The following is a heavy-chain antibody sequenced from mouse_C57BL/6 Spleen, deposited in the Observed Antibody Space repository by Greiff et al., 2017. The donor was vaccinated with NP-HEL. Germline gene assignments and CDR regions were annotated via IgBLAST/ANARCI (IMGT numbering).Heavy chain of an antibody. CDR2: ISSGSSTI. J-gene: IGHJ4*01. CDR3: ARPDSSGYAMDY. CDR1: GFTFSDYG. V-gene: IGHV5-17*01. Sequence: EVQGVESGGGLVKPGGSLKLSCAASGFTFSDYGMHWVRQAPEQGLEWVAYISSGSSTIYSADTVKGRFPISRTNAKNTLFLQMTSLMSEDTAMYYCARPDSSGYAMDYWGQGTSVTVSS. D-gene: IGHD3-2*02.